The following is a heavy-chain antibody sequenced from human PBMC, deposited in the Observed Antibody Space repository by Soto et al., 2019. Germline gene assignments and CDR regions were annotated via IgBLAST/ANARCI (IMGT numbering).Heavy chain of an antibody. CDR3: AGDQGPNYMAV. V-gene: IGHV3-11*01. J-gene: IGHJ6*03. CDR2: ISGRDGNI. CDR1: GFTFSDSF. Sequence: QVQLVESGGGLVKPGGSLRLSCAASGFTFSDSFMSWSRQTPGKGLEWLSYISGRDGNIYYADSVRGRFTISRDNAKXXXYXQMNSLRAEDTAVYYCAGDQGPNYMAVWGKGTTVTVS.